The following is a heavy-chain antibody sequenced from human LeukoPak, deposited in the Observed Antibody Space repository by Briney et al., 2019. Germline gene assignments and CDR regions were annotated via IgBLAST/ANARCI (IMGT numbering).Heavy chain of an antibody. V-gene: IGHV4-59*01. D-gene: IGHD4-17*01. Sequence: SETLSLTCTVSGGSISSYYWSWIRQPPGKGLEWIGYIYYSGSTNYNPSLKSRVTISVDTSKNQFSLKLSSATAADTAVYYCARTTDYGDYCDAFDIWGQGTMVTVSS. CDR3: ARTTDYGDYCDAFDI. J-gene: IGHJ3*02. CDR1: GGSISSYY. CDR2: IYYSGST.